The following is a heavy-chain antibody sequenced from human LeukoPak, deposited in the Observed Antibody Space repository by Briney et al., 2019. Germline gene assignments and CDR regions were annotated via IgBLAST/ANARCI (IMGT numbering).Heavy chain of an antibody. Sequence: ASVKVSCKASGGTFSSYAISWVRQAPGQGLEWMGGIIPIFGTANYAQKFQGRVTITADESTSTAYMELSSLRSEDTAVYYCARDLPTATAKETAFDYWGQGTLVTVSS. V-gene: IGHV1-69*13. J-gene: IGHJ4*02. D-gene: IGHD5-18*01. CDR3: ARDLPTATAKETAFDY. CDR2: IIPIFGTA. CDR1: GGTFSSYA.